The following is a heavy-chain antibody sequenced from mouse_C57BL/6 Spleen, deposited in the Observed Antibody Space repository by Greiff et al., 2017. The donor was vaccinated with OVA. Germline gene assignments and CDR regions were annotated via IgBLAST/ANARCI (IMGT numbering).Heavy chain of an antibody. CDR1: GFNIKDYY. J-gene: IGHJ3*01. CDR3: TTDYYGSGAWFAY. V-gene: IGHV14-1*01. CDR2: IDPEDGDT. D-gene: IGHD1-1*01. Sequence: VQLKESGAELVRPGASVKLSCTASGFNIKDYYMHWVKQRPEQGLEWIGRIDPEDGDTEYAPKFQGKATMTVDTSSNTAYLQLSSLTSEDTAVYYGTTDYYGSGAWFAYWGQGTLVTVSA.